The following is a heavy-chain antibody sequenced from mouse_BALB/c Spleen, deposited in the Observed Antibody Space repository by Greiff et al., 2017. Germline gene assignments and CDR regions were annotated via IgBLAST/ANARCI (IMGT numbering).Heavy chain of an antibody. CDR3: TDYYGSSYGSAWFAY. CDR2: IDPETGGT. CDR1: GYTFTDYE. Sequence: QVQLQQSGAELVRPGASVTLSCKASGYTFTDYEMHWVKQTPVHGLEWIGAIDPETGGTAYNQKFKGKATLTADKSSSTAYMELRSLTSEDSAVYYCTDYYGSSYGSAWFAYWGQGTLVTVSA. D-gene: IGHD1-1*01. V-gene: IGHV1-15*01. J-gene: IGHJ3*01.